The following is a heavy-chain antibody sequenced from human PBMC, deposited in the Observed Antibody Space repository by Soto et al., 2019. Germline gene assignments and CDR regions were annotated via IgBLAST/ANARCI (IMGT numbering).Heavy chain of an antibody. Sequence: PSETLSLTCTVSGGSISSGGYYWSWIRQHPGKGLEWIGYIYYSGSTYYNPSLKSRVTISVDTSKNQFSLKLSSVTAADTAVYYCARVQAERRWLQPLYFDYWGQGTLVTVSS. CDR3: ARVQAERRWLQPLYFDY. D-gene: IGHD5-12*01. CDR2: IYYSGST. V-gene: IGHV4-31*03. J-gene: IGHJ4*02. CDR1: GGSISSGGYY.